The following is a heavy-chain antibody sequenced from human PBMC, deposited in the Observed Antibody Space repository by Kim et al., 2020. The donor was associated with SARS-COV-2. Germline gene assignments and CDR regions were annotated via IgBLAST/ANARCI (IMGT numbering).Heavy chain of an antibody. CDR1: GGSISSYY. CDR2: IYYSGST. J-gene: IGHJ4*02. D-gene: IGHD2-15*01. V-gene: IGHV4-59*01. Sequence: SETLSLTCTVSGGSISSYYWSWIRQPPGKGLEWIGYIYYSGSTNYNPSLKSRVTISVDTSKNQFSLKLSSVTAADTAVYYCARNGYCSGGSCYRGLPDYWGQGTLVTVSS. CDR3: ARNGYCSGGSCYRGLPDY.